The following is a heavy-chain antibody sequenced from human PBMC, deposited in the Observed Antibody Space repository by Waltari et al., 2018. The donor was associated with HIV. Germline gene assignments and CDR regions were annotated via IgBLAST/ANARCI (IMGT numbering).Heavy chain of an antibody. CDR3: AKSRVDTAMVPSSAFDI. CDR1: GSTFSSYA. V-gene: IGHV3-23*01. Sequence: EVQLLESGGGLVQPGGSLRLSCAASGSTFSSYAMSWVRQAPGKGLEWVSAISGSGGSTYYADSVKGRFTISRDNSKNTLYLQMNSLRAEDTAVYYCAKSRVDTAMVPSSAFDIWGQGTMVTVSS. D-gene: IGHD5-18*01. CDR2: ISGSGGST. J-gene: IGHJ3*02.